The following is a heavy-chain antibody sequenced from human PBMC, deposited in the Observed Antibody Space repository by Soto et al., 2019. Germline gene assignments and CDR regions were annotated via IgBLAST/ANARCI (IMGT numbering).Heavy chain of an antibody. J-gene: IGHJ3*01. CDR3: ARDRGVLAMVKDAFDL. Sequence: GWSLRLSCAASGFLFRRYAMYWARQGPGKGLECVSAISYEGSHKFYAGSVKGRFTISKDNSKNTLYLQMNSFGPEVTAVYYCARDRGVLAMVKDAFDLWGQGTMDTVSS. CDR2: ISYEGSHK. V-gene: IGHV3-30-3*01. D-gene: IGHD2-8*01. CDR1: GFLFRRYA.